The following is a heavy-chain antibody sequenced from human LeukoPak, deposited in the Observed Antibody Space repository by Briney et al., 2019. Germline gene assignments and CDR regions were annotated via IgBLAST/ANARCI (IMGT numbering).Heavy chain of an antibody. CDR3: ARVRHYGSGSYPGY. Sequence: GRSLRLSCAASGFTFSSYAMHWVRQAPGKGLEWVAVISYDGSNKYYADSVKGRFTISRDNSKNTLYLQMNSLRAEDTAMYYCARVRHYGSGSYPGYWDQGTLVTVSS. CDR2: ISYDGSNK. J-gene: IGHJ4*02. D-gene: IGHD3-10*01. V-gene: IGHV3-30*04. CDR1: GFTFSSYA.